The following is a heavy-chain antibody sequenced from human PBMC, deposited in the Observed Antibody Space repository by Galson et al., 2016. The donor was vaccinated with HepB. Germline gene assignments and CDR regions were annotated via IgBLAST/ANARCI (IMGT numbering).Heavy chain of an antibody. D-gene: IGHD2-21*02. Sequence: ETLSLTCTVSGGSISGRTSFWARIRQPPGKGLEWLGNIYYGGTTDYNPSLKSRVTMSVDTSKNQFSLRLTSVTAADTALYYCVRPTAGQIDYWGRGTLVTVSS. V-gene: IGHV4-39*01. J-gene: IGHJ4*02. CDR3: VRPTAGQIDY. CDR2: IYYGGTT. CDR1: GGSISGRTSF.